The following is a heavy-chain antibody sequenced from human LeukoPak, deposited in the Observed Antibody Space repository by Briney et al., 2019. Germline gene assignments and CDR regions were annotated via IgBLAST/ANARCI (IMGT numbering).Heavy chain of an antibody. CDR1: GGSFSGYY. CDR3: ARGQGILPGYYVSRYYYYMDV. V-gene: IGHV4-34*01. D-gene: IGHD3-9*01. J-gene: IGHJ6*03. Sequence: SETLSLTCAVYGGSFSGYYWSWIRQPPGKGPEWIGEINHSGSTNYNPSLKSRVTISVDTSKNQFSLKLSSVTAADTAVYYCARGQGILPGYYVSRYYYYMDVWGKGTTVTVSS. CDR2: INHSGST.